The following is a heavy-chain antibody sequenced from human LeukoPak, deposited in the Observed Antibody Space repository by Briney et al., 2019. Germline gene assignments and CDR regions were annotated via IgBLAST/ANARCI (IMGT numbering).Heavy chain of an antibody. CDR1: EFTFSSYG. V-gene: IGHV3-33*01. Sequence: GGSLRLSCAASEFTFSSYGMHWVRQAPGKGLEWVAVIWYDGSNKYYADSVKGRFTISRDNSKNTLYLQMNSLRAEDTAVYYCARGKSSDYDILTGKNWFDPWGQGTLVTVSS. J-gene: IGHJ5*02. D-gene: IGHD3-9*01. CDR2: IWYDGSNK. CDR3: ARGKSSDYDILTGKNWFDP.